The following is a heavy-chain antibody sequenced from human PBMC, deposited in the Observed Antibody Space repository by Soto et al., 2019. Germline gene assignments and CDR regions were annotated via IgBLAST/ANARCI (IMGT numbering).Heavy chain of an antibody. CDR3: AKDMKWGGMTTIHYFDS. V-gene: IGHV3-9*02. D-gene: IGHD4-17*01. Sequence: EVQLVESGGGLVQPGRSLRLSCVASGFTADDYAMHWVRQAPGKGLEWVSGISSNSDTIDYADSVKGRFTISRDNAKNXXFLQMNSLRPEETALYYCAKDMKWGGMTTIHYFDSWGQGTLVTVSS. CDR1: GFTADDYA. CDR2: ISSNSDTI. J-gene: IGHJ4*02.